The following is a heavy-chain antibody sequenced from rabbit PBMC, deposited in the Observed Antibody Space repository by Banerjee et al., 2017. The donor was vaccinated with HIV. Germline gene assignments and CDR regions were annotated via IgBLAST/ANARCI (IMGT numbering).Heavy chain of an antibody. CDR1: GFSFSNNYY. Sequence: QSLEESGGDLVKPGASLTLTCTASGFSFSNNYYMCWVRQAPGKGLEWIACIGTADGNTFYANWAKGRFTISKTPSTTVTLQMTSLTAADTATYFCARRADYAGGGNFNLWGPGTLVTVS. CDR2: IGTADGNT. CDR3: ARRADYAGGGNFNL. V-gene: IGHV1S40*01. D-gene: IGHD4-2*01. J-gene: IGHJ4*01.